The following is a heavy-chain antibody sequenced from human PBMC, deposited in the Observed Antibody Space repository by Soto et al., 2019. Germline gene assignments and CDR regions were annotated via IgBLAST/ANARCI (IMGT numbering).Heavy chain of an antibody. D-gene: IGHD6-13*01. V-gene: IGHV4-4*02. CDR3: AREGLEAAAKSESS. Sequence: PSETLSLTCAVSGGSISSSNWWSWVRQPPGKGLEWIGEIYHSGSTNYNPSLKSRVTISVDKSKNQSSLKLSSVTAADTAVYYCAREGLEAAAKSESSWGQGTLVTVSS. CDR2: IYHSGST. J-gene: IGHJ4*02. CDR1: GGSISSSNW.